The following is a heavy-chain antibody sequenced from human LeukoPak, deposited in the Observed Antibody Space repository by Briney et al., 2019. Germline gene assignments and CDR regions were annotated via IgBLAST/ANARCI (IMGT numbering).Heavy chain of an antibody. CDR1: GFTFGDYA. J-gene: IGHJ4*02. CDR2: INWNGGST. D-gene: IGHD4-17*01. Sequence: PGGSLRLSCTASGFTFGDYAMSWVRQAPGKGLEWVSGINWNGGSTGYADSVKGRFTISRDNSKNTLYLQMNSLRAEDTTVYYCAKLLSYADRDYWGQGTLVTVSS. V-gene: IGHV3-20*04. CDR3: AKLLSYADRDY.